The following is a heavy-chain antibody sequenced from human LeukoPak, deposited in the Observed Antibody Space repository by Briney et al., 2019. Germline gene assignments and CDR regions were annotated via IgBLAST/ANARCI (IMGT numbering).Heavy chain of an antibody. CDR3: ARDAGHQLSRRNYYAMDV. CDR2: IYYGGNT. Sequence: SETLSLTCAVSGASISSSSYYWGWIRQPPGKGLEWIGSIYYGGNTYYNPSLKSRVTISVDTSKNQFSLKVSSVTAADTAVYYCARDAGHQLSRRNYYAMDVWGQGTTVTVSS. CDR1: GASISSSSYY. V-gene: IGHV4-39*07. D-gene: IGHD2-2*01. J-gene: IGHJ6*02.